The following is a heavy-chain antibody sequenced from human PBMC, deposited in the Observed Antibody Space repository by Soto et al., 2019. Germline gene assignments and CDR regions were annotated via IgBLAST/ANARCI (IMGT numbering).Heavy chain of an antibody. Sequence: QVQLVQSGAEVKKPGSSVKVSCKASGGTFSSYTISWVRQAPGQGLEWMGRIIPILGIANYAQKLQGRVTITADKSTSTAYMELSSLRSEDMAVYYCARGVPAATKGPFDPWGQGTLVTVSS. CDR1: GGTFSSYT. V-gene: IGHV1-69*02. J-gene: IGHJ5*02. D-gene: IGHD2-2*01. CDR3: ARGVPAATKGPFDP. CDR2: IIPILGIA.